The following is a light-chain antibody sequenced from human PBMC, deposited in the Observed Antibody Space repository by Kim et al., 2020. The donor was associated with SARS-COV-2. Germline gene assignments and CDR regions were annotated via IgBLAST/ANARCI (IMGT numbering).Light chain of an antibody. CDR1: QGIANF. V-gene: IGKV1-17*03. J-gene: IGKJ5*01. Sequence: DIQMTQSPSAMSASIGDRVTITCRASQGIANFLAWFQQKPGKAPKRLIYAASALESGVPSRFSASGSGTEFTLTISSLEPEDFATYYCLRHSTYPRTFGQGTRLEIK. CDR3: LRHSTYPRT. CDR2: AAS.